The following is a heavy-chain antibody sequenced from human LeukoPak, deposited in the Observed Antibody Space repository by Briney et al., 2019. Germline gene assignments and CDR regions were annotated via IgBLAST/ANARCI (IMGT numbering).Heavy chain of an antibody. D-gene: IGHD2-15*01. J-gene: IGHJ6*02. Sequence: SETLSLTCAVYGGSFSDYYWSWIRQPPGKGLEWIGEINHSGSANYNPSLKSRVTVSVDTSKNQFSLKLSSVTAADTAVYYCARGGLGYCSGGSCYGIRYYYGMDVWGQGTTVTVSS. V-gene: IGHV4-34*01. CDR2: INHSGSA. CDR3: ARGGLGYCSGGSCYGIRYYYGMDV. CDR1: GGSFSDYY.